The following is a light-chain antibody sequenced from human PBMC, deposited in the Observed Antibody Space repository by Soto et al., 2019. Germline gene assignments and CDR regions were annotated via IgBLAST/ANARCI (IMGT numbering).Light chain of an antibody. CDR1: ESVGSH. Sequence: DTVMTQSPATLSVSPGETATLSCRARESVGSHLAWYQQKPGQAPRLLIYGVSTSATGIPARFRGSGSETEFTLTISSLQSEDFAVYYCQQYDNWPPWTFGQGTKVEI. V-gene: IGKV3-15*01. CDR2: GVS. J-gene: IGKJ1*01. CDR3: QQYDNWPPWT.